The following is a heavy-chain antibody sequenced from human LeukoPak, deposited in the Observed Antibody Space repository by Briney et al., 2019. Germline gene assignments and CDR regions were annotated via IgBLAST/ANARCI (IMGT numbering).Heavy chain of an antibody. V-gene: IGHV1-8*01. CDR2: MNPNSGNT. J-gene: IGHJ3*02. D-gene: IGHD2-15*01. CDR3: ARGRVEVIDAFDI. CDR1: GYTFPRYD. Sequence: GASVKVSCKASGYTFPRYDINWVRQATGQGLEWMGLMNPNSGNTGYAQKLQGRVTMTRNTSISTAYMELSSLRSEDTAVYYCARGRVEVIDAFDIWGQGTMVTVSS.